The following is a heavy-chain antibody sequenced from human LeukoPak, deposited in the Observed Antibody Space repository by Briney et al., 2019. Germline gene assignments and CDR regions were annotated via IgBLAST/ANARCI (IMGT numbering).Heavy chain of an antibody. Sequence: GGSLRLSCTASGFTFGDYAMSWFRQAPGKGLEWVGFIRSKAYGGTTEYAASVKGRFTISRDNAKNLLYLQMNSLRAEDTAVYYCARVSSTMIVVSTPFDYWGQGTLVTVSS. CDR2: IRSKAYGGTT. V-gene: IGHV3-49*03. J-gene: IGHJ4*02. CDR3: ARVSSTMIVVSTPFDY. CDR1: GFTFGDYA. D-gene: IGHD3-22*01.